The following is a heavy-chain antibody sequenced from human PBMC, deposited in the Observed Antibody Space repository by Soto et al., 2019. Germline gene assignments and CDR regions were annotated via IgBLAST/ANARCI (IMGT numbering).Heavy chain of an antibody. CDR2: ISGSGGST. D-gene: IGHD2-15*01. CDR1: GFTFTNYE. Sequence: GGSLRLSCAASGFTFTNYEMNWVRQAPGKGLGWVSAISGSGGSTYYADSVKGRFTISRDNSKNTLYLQMNSLRAEDTAVYYCAKDVVVAATPFAVWGQGTTVTVSS. J-gene: IGHJ6*02. V-gene: IGHV3-23*01. CDR3: AKDVVVAATPFAV.